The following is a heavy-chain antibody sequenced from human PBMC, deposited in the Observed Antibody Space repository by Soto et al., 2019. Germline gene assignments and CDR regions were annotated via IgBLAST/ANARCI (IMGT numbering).Heavy chain of an antibody. V-gene: IGHV4-31*03. CDR3: AREGRNALWAMDV. CDR2: ISYTGST. J-gene: IGHJ6*02. Sequence: QVQLQESGPGLVKPSQTLSLTCTVSGVSISSGGSYWSWIRQHPGRGLEWIGYISYTGSTYYNPSLKRRVTISLGTSKNHFSLNLSSVTAAATAVYYCAREGRNALWAMDVWGQGTTVIVSS. CDR1: GVSISSGGSY. D-gene: IGHD3-16*01.